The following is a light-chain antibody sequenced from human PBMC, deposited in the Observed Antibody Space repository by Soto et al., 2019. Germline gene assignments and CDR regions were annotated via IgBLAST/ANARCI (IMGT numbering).Light chain of an antibody. CDR1: NSNIGNNY. Sequence: QSVLTQPPSVSAAPGQKVTISCSGSNSNIGNNYVYWYQRFPGAAPKLLMYENAKRASGIPDRFSGSKSATAATLAITGIQTGDEADYYCGTWDSGLSGFVFGSGTKVTVL. V-gene: IGLV1-51*02. CDR2: ENA. CDR3: GTWDSGLSGFV. J-gene: IGLJ1*01.